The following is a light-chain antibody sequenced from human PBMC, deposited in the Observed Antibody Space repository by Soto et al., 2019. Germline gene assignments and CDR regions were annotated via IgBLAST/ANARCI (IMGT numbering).Light chain of an antibody. V-gene: IGKV1-27*01. CDR2: AGS. Sequence: DIEITQSPSSLSASVGDRVTITCRASQGISNHLAWYQQKPGKAPKLLIYAGSTLQSGVPSRFSGSGSGTDFTLTISRLQPADFATYYCQKYNSAPLGAFGQGTKVDI. CDR3: QKYNSAPLGA. CDR1: QGISNH. J-gene: IGKJ1*01.